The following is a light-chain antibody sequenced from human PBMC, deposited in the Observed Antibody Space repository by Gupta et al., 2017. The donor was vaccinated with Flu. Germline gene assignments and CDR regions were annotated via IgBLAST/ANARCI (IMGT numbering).Light chain of an antibody. CDR3: SSYTSSSTVA. V-gene: IGLV2-14*03. CDR1: SSDVADSNS. J-gene: IGLJ2*01. Sequence: QSALTQPASVSGSPGQSITISCTGTSSDVADSNSVSWYQHHPGKAPKLMIDDVSDRPSGVSDRFSGSKSGNTASLTISGLQAEDEADYYCSSYTSSSTVAFGGGTKLTVL. CDR2: DVS.